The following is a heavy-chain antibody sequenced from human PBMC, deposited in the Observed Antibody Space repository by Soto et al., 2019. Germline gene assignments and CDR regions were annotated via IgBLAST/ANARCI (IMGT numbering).Heavy chain of an antibody. CDR2: ISGDGRRI. J-gene: IGHJ5*02. CDR1: GFAFSGNC. V-gene: IGHV3-74*01. CDR3: ASDSDRGGYSRFDP. Sequence: EEHLVESGGDLVQPGGSLRLSCAASGFAFSGNCMHWVRQAPGGGLVWVSRISGDGRRIAYADFVEGRFTISRDDAKNKLFLQMNGLETEDTAVYYCASDSDRGGYSRFDPWGKETLVTVSS. D-gene: IGHD1-26*01.